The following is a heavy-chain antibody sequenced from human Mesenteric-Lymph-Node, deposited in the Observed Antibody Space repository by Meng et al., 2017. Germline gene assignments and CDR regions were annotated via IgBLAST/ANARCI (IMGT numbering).Heavy chain of an antibody. CDR1: GFTFSSYA. J-gene: IGHJ5*02. Sequence: ESLKISCAASGFTFSSYAMSWVRQPPGKGLEWIGNINYSGKTNHNPSLKSRVTMSVDTSKNQFSLKLSSVTAADTAVYYCARDSSFNNGWDDRFGPWGQGILVTVSS. D-gene: IGHD1-1*01. CDR3: ARDSSFNNGWDDRFGP. CDR2: INYSGKT. V-gene: IGHV4-59*01.